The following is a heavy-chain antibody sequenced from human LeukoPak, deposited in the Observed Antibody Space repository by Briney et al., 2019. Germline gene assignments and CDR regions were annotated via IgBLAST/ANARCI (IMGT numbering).Heavy chain of an antibody. J-gene: IGHJ4*02. D-gene: IGHD6-19*01. CDR2: ISGSGGST. V-gene: IGHV3-23*01. CDR3: ARGCSGWSLCYFDY. Sequence: GGSLRLSCAASGFTFSSYAMSWVRQAPGKGLEWVSAISGSGGSTYYADSVKGRFTISRDNSKNTLYLQMNSLRAEDTAVYYCARGCSGWSLCYFDYWGQGTLVTVSS. CDR1: GFTFSSYA.